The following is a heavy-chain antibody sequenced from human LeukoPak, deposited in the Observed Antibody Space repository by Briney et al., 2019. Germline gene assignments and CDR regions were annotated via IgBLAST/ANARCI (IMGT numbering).Heavy chain of an antibody. D-gene: IGHD3-22*01. J-gene: IGHJ2*01. V-gene: IGHV4-34*01. CDR1: GGSFSGYY. CDR2: INHSGST. Sequence: SETLSLTCAVYGGSFSGYYWSWIRQPPGKGLEWIGEINHSGSTNYNPSLKSRVTISVDTSKNQFSLKLSSVTAADTAVYYCARLVDSRGYYSPWYFDLWGRGTLVTVSS. CDR3: ARLVDSRGYYSPWYFDL.